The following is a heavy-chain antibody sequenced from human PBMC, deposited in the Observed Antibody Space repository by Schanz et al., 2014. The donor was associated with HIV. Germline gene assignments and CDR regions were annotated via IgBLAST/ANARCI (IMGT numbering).Heavy chain of an antibody. J-gene: IGHJ3*02. D-gene: IGHD3-16*01. CDR3: AKEMVSRYYXXXFNI. Sequence: EVQLVESXXXXVQPGXSLXXXXXXSGFTFDDYVMHWVRQAPGKGLEWVSGISWKSDSIGYADSVKGRFTISRDNAKNTLYLQMNSLRAEDTALYYCAKEMVSRYYXXXFNIWGQGTMVTVSS. CDR2: ISWKSDSI. V-gene: IGHV3-9*01. CDR1: GFTFDDYV.